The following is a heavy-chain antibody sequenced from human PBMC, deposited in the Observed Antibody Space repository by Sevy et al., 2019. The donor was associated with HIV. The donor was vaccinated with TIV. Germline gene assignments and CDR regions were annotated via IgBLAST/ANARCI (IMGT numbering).Heavy chain of an antibody. CDR1: GFTFSHHN. CDR2: ISKSGSTT. J-gene: IGHJ4*02. CDR3: ARDLVRGADHMAILDY. V-gene: IGHV3-48*01. Sequence: GGSLRLSCAASGFTFSHHNMNWVRQAPGKGLEWISYISKSGSTTYFADSVRGRFTISRDNSKNTLYLQMNSLRAEDTAVYYCARDLVRGADHMAILDYWGQGTLVTVSS. D-gene: IGHD3-10*01.